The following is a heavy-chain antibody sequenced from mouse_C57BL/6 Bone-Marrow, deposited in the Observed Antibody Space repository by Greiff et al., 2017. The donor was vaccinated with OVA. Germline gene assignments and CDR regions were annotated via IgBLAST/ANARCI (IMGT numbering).Heavy chain of an antibody. D-gene: IGHD1-1*02. J-gene: IGHJ2*01. Sequence: QVQLQQSGAELVRPGASVTLSCKASGYTFTDYEMHWVKQTPVHGLEWIGAIDPETGGTAYNQKFKGKAILTADKSSSTAYMELRSLTSEDSAVYYCTRGYGGYFDYWGQGTTRTVSS. CDR2: IDPETGGT. CDR3: TRGYGGYFDY. V-gene: IGHV1-15*01. CDR1: GYTFTDYE.